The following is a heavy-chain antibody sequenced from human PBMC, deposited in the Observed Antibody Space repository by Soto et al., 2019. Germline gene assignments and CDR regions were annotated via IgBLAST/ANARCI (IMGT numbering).Heavy chain of an antibody. CDR2: IFTGGST. V-gene: IGHV3-53*04. J-gene: IGHJ3*02. CDR3: ARDRYSSGWLDAFDI. Sequence: EVQLVESGGGLVQPGGSLRLSCAASGFTVGSNYMSWVRQAPGKGLEWVSVIFTGGSTYYADSVKGRFTISRHSSKNTVYLQMNSLRAEDTAVYYCARDRYSSGWLDAFDIWGQGTMVTVSS. D-gene: IGHD6-19*01. CDR1: GFTVGSNY.